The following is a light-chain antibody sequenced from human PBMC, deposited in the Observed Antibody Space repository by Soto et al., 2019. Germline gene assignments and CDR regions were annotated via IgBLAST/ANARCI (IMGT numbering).Light chain of an antibody. Sequence: AIQMTQSPSSLSASVGDRVTITCRASQAIKNDLSWYQQKTGKAPNLLIFAASSLKAGVPSRFSGSGSYRDFTLTITSLQPEDFATYYCLQNSDYPRTFGQGTKVEI. V-gene: IGKV1-6*01. CDR3: LQNSDYPRT. CDR1: QAIKND. CDR2: AAS. J-gene: IGKJ1*01.